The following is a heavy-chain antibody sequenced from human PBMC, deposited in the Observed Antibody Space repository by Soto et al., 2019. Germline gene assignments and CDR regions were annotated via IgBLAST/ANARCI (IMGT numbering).Heavy chain of an antibody. CDR1: GDSISNGDYY. Sequence: SETLSLTCTVSGDSISNGDYYWSWIRQPPGRGLEWIGYIDASGSTYYNPSLKSRLTVSVDMSKNQFSLRLTSVTAADTAVYYCASRYLYWGQGLLVTVSS. V-gene: IGHV4-30-4*01. CDR2: IDASGST. J-gene: IGHJ4*02. D-gene: IGHD3-16*02. CDR3: ASRYLY.